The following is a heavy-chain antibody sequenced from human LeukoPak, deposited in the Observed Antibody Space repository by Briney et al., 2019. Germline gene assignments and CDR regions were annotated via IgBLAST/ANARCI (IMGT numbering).Heavy chain of an antibody. Sequence: GGSLRLSCAASGFTFRTSAMSWVRQVPGKGLEWISAISGRDTGTYHADSVKGRFTISRDDSKNTLYLQMNSLRAEDTAVYYCAKAQAAPSCSGARCYPFDYWGQGTLVTVSS. V-gene: IGHV3-23*01. CDR3: AKAQAAPSCSGARCYPFDY. D-gene: IGHD2-15*01. CDR1: GFTFRTSA. CDR2: ISGRDTGT. J-gene: IGHJ4*02.